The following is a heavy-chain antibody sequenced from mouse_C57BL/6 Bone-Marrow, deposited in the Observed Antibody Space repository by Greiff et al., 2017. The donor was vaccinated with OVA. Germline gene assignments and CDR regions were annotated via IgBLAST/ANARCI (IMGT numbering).Heavy chain of an antibody. D-gene: IGHD2-3*01. V-gene: IGHV5-6*01. CDR3: ARHPDDGYYVWFAY. Sequence: EVHLVESGGDLVKPGGSLKLSCAASGFTFSSYGMSWVRQTPDKRLAWVATISSGGSYTYYPDSVKGRFTISRDNAKNTLYLQMSSLKSEDTAMYYCARHPDDGYYVWFAYWGQGTLVTVAA. CDR1: GFTFSSYG. J-gene: IGHJ3*01. CDR2: ISSGGSYT.